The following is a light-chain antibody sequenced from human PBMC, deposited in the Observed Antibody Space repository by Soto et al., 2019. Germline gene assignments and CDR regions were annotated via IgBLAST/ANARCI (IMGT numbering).Light chain of an antibody. CDR1: QTMTNS. J-gene: IGKJ1*01. V-gene: IGKV1-39*01. Sequence: DLQMTQSPSSLSASVGDRVTIACRARQTMTNSLHWYQQKPKTAPKPLIYAASGLQRGVPARSSGSGSGTEVTLTINILRAQDYAVYDCYQRSNNPPTLTFGQGTKVDI. CDR2: AAS. CDR3: YQRSNNPPTLT.